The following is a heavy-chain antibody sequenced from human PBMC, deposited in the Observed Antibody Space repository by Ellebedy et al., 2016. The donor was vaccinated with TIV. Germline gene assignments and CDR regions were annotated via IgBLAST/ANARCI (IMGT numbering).Heavy chain of an antibody. CDR1: GYSFTSNW. D-gene: IGHD2-15*01. Sequence: GGSLRLSXKGSGYSFTSNWIGWVRQMPGKGLEWTAIIYPGDSDTKYSPSFQGQVTISVDKSISTAYLQWNSLKASDTAMYYCARQGSCSGGSCSRYFQHWGQGTLVTVSS. CDR2: IYPGDSDT. CDR3: ARQGSCSGGSCSRYFQH. J-gene: IGHJ1*01. V-gene: IGHV5-51*01.